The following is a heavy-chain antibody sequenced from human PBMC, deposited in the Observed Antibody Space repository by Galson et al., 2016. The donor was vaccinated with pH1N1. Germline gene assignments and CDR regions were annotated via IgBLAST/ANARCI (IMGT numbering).Heavy chain of an antibody. CDR1: GFTFSNYG. CDR3: AKLGLTNYGHDAFDI. Sequence: SLRLSCAASGFTFSNYGMTWVRQAPGKGLEWVSGISGSGGSTHYADSVKGRFTISRDNPGNTLFLQMNSLSAGDTAVYYCAKLGLTNYGHDAFDIWGLGTMVTVSS. CDR2: ISGSGGST. V-gene: IGHV3-23*01. D-gene: IGHD4/OR15-4a*01. J-gene: IGHJ3*02.